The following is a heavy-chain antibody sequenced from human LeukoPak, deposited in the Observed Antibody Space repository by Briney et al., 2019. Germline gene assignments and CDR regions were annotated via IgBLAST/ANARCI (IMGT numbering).Heavy chain of an antibody. CDR3: ARGRYNWNYGQWAFDI. J-gene: IGHJ3*02. CDR1: GYTFTGYY. Sequence: GASVKVSCKASGYTFTGYYMHWVRQATGQGLEWMGWMNPNSGNTGYAQKFQGRVTITRNTSISTAYMELSSLRSEDTAVYYCARGRYNWNYGQWAFDIWGQGTMVTVSS. V-gene: IGHV1-8*03. D-gene: IGHD1-7*01. CDR2: MNPNSGNT.